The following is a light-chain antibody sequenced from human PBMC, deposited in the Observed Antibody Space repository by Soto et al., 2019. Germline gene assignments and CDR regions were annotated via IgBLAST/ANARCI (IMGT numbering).Light chain of an antibody. Sequence: DIQMTQSPSTLSASVGDRVTITCRASQSISSWLAWYQQKPGKAPKLLFYKASSLESGVPSRFSGSGSGTEFTLTISSLQPDDFATYYCQQYNSYSFDQGTKVEIK. J-gene: IGKJ1*01. V-gene: IGKV1-5*03. CDR2: KAS. CDR3: QQYNSYS. CDR1: QSISSW.